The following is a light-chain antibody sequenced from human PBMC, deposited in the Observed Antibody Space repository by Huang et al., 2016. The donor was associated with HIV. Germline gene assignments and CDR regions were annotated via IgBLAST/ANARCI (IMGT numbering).Light chain of an antibody. Sequence: EIVMTQSPVSLSVSPGERVTLSCRASQSASNNLAWYQQKPGQAPRLLIYRTSTRATCIPARFSGSGSGTEFTLTISSLQSEDFAVYYCQQYNIWPLTFGGGTKVEIE. CDR3: QQYNIWPLT. CDR2: RTS. J-gene: IGKJ4*01. V-gene: IGKV3-15*01. CDR1: QSASNN.